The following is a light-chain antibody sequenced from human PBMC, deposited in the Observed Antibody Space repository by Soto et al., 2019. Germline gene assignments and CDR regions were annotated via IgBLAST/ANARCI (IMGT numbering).Light chain of an antibody. V-gene: IGKV3-15*01. CDR2: GAS. J-gene: IGKJ5*01. Sequence: EIVMTQSPATLSVSPGERATLSCRASQSVTSNLAWYQQKPGQAPRLLIYGASTRATGIPARSSGSGSGTEFTLAISSLQSEDFAVYYCQQYNNRPHTFGQGTRREIK. CDR3: QQYNNRPHT. CDR1: QSVTSN.